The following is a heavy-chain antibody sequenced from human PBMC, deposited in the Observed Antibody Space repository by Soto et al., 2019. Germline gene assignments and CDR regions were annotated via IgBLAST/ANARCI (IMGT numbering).Heavy chain of an antibody. CDR2: INAGNGNT. Sequence: ASVKVSCKASGYTFTSYAIHWVRQAPGQRLEWMGWINAGNGNTKYSQKFQDRVTITRDTSASTAYMELSSLRSEDTAVYYCARDYCSGTTCYEFDYGRQGTQVTVSS. CDR3: ARDYCSGTTCYEFDY. J-gene: IGHJ4*02. CDR1: GYTFTSYA. V-gene: IGHV1-3*01. D-gene: IGHD2-2*01.